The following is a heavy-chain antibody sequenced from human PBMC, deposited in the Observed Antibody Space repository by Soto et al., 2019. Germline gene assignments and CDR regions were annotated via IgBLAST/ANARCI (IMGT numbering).Heavy chain of an antibody. J-gene: IGHJ4*02. CDR1: GGTFSRHA. Sequence: QVQLVQSGAEVRKPGSSVKVSCKASGGTFSRHAISWVRQAPGQGLEWMGGIIPIFGTANHAQKFQGRVTIIADAAASKVYMELSSLRSEDTAMYYCARGWGYDSNDYYYAYWGQGTLVIVSS. CDR2: IIPIFGTA. CDR3: ARGWGYDSNDYYYAY. D-gene: IGHD3-22*01. V-gene: IGHV1-69*01.